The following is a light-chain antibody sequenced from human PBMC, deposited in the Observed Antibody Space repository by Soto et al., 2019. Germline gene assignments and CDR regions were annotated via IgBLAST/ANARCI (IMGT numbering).Light chain of an antibody. V-gene: IGLV2-14*01. J-gene: IGLJ1*01. CDR2: EVN. Sequence: QSALTQPASVSGSPGQSITISCTGTSTDVGGYKYVSWYQQHPGTAPNLMIFEVNGRPSGVSDRFSGSKSGNTASLTISGLQPEDEADYYCSSFSSSSTPYVFGTGTKLTVL. CDR1: STDVGGYKY. CDR3: SSFSSSSTPYV.